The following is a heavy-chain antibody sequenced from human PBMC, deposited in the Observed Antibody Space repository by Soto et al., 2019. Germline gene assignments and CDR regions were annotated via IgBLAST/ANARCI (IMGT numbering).Heavy chain of an antibody. V-gene: IGHV1-69*01. CDR2: IIPIFGTA. CDR3: ARDGGRHSGGIDS. D-gene: IGHD1-26*01. Sequence: QVQLVQSGAEVKKPGSSVKVSCKASGGTFRSYSINWVRQAPGQGLEWMGEIIPIFGTANYAQKFQGRVTITADESTSTAYMELSSLRSEDTAVYYCARDGGRHSGGIDSWGQGTLVTVSS. J-gene: IGHJ4*02. CDR1: GGTFRSYS.